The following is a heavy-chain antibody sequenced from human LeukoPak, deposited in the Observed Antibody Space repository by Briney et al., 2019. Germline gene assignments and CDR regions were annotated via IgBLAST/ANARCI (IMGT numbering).Heavy chain of an antibody. CDR1: GGSISSGSYY. J-gene: IGHJ6*03. Sequence: SETLSLTCTVSGGSISSGSYYWSWIRQPAGKGLEWIGRIYTSGSTNYNPSLKSRVTISVDTSKNQFSLKLSSVTAADTAVYYCARDELGYCSSTSCHNLYYYMDVWGKGTTVTVSS. CDR2: IYTSGST. CDR3: ARDELGYCSSTSCHNLYYYMDV. D-gene: IGHD2-2*02. V-gene: IGHV4-61*02.